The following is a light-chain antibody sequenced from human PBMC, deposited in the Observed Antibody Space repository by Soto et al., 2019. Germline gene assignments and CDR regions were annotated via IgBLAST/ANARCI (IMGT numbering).Light chain of an antibody. Sequence: DIQMTQSPSSLSASVGDRVTITCRASQTISNYLNWYQQQPGKAPKLLIYAASSLQSGVPSRFSGSGSGTDFTLTISRLQPEDFATHYCQQCYSSPLTLGGGTKVDIK. J-gene: IGKJ4*01. CDR3: QQCYSSPLT. V-gene: IGKV1-39*01. CDR2: AAS. CDR1: QTISNY.